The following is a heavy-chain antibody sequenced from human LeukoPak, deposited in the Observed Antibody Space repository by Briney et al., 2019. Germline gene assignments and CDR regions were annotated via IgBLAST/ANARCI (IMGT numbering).Heavy chain of an antibody. J-gene: IGHJ4*02. Sequence: PSETLSLTRAVYGGSFSGYYWSWIRQPPGKGLEWIGEINHSGSTNYNPSLKSRVTISVDTSKNQFSLKLSSVTAADTAVYYCARGIRYYGYWGQGTLVTVSS. CDR1: GGSFSGYY. CDR2: INHSGST. V-gene: IGHV4-34*01. D-gene: IGHD3-3*01. CDR3: ARGIRYYGY.